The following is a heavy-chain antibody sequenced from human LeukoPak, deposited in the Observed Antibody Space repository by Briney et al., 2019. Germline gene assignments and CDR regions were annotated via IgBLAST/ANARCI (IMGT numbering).Heavy chain of an antibody. D-gene: IGHD3-10*01. J-gene: IGHJ4*02. CDR1: GFIFRGYA. CDR2: ISDTGDTT. CDR3: AKTYYYLSGSLPEDY. V-gene: IGHV3-23*01. Sequence: GGSLRLSFAAAGFIFRGYAMSWVRQAPGKGLEGVSAISDTGDTTYYADSVKGRFTISRDNSKNTPYVQMNSLRVEDTALYFCAKTYYYLSGSLPEDYWGQGALVTVSS.